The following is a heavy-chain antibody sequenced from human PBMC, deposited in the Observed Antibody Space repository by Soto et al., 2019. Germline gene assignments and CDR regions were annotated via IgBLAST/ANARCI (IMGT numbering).Heavy chain of an antibody. Sequence: QVQLVQSGAEVKKPGSSVKVSCKASGGTFSRYAISWVRQAPGQGLEWMGGITPMFGTANYAQKFQGRITIAADQSTSTVHMELRRLSSEDTAVYYCAQTLGSAVAGPGRFELWGRGTLVIVSS. CDR3: AQTLGSAVAGPGRFEL. CDR2: ITPMFGTA. CDR1: GGTFSRYA. V-gene: IGHV1-69*12. D-gene: IGHD6-19*01. J-gene: IGHJ2*01.